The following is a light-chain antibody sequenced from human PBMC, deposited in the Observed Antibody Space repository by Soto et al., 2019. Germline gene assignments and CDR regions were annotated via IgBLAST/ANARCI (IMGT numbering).Light chain of an antibody. V-gene: IGKV1-9*01. CDR3: QQYNRYWT. CDR2: SAS. Sequence: DIQLTQSTSVWSGSVGDTVIITGRASQALSNYLAWYQQKPGKAPDLLIYSASTLQSGVPSRFSGSGSETEFTLTISSLFPDDFATYYCQQYNRYWTFGQGTKVDIK. CDR1: QALSNY. J-gene: IGKJ1*01.